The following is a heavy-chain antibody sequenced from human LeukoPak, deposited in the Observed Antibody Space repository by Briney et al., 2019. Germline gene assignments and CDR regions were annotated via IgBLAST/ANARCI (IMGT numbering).Heavy chain of an antibody. CDR2: ISSSSSTI. V-gene: IGHV3-48*01. J-gene: IGHJ5*02. CDR1: GFIFSSYS. CDR3: ARAGTTGTTRWFDP. Sequence: QSGGSLRLSCAASGFIFSSYSMKWVRQPPGKGLEWVSYISSSSSTIYYADSVKGRFTISRDNAKNSLYLQMNSLRAEDTAVYYCARAGTTGTTRWFDPWGQGTLVTVSS. D-gene: IGHD1-1*01.